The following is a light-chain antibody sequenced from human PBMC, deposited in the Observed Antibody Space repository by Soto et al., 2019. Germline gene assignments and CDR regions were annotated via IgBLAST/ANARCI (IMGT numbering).Light chain of an antibody. V-gene: IGKV3-11*01. CDR3: QQRYNWPPIT. CDR2: DTS. CDR1: QSVIQY. Sequence: ATLSLSPGEIATLSCRASQSVIQYLAWYQQKPGQVPRLLIYDTSNRATGVPARFSGSGSGTDFTLTISSLEPEDFAVYYCQQRYNWPPITFGQGTRLEIK. J-gene: IGKJ5*01.